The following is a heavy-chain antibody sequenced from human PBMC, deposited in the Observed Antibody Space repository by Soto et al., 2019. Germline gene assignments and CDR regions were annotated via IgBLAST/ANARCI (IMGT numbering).Heavy chain of an antibody. V-gene: IGHV3-23*01. CDR2: ISGSGGST. Sequence: EVQLLESGGGLVQPGGSLRLSCAASGFTFSSYAMSWVRQAPGKGLEWVSAISGSGGSTYYADSVKGRFTISRDNSKNTLYLQMNSLRAEDTAVYYCAKASFDIVATILYFDYWGQGTLVTVSS. CDR1: GFTFSSYA. CDR3: AKASFDIVATILYFDY. J-gene: IGHJ4*02. D-gene: IGHD5-12*01.